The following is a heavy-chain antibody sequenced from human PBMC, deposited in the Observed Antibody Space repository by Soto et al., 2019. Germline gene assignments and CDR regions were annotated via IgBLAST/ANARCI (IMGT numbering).Heavy chain of an antibody. Sequence: QVQLQESGPGLVKPSQTLSLTCTVYGGSIHDNYWVWIRQPPGKGLEWIGSIFYTGSTDYNPSLKSLVTLSLATSKNQFSLNLSSVTAADTAVYYCARVNRGAFDHWGQGALVTVSS. CDR2: IFYTGST. J-gene: IGHJ4*02. V-gene: IGHV4-59*01. CDR3: ARVNRGAFDH. CDR1: GGSIHDNY.